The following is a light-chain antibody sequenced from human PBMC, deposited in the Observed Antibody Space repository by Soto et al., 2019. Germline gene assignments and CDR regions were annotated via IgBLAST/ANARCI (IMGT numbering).Light chain of an antibody. Sequence: QSVLAQPPSASGSPGQPVTISCTGTSSDVGIYNRVSWYQQKSSKAPKLMIYEVTQRPSGVPDRFSGSKSGNTASLTVCGLRAEDEADYYCASHAGDYDVFGTGTKVPAL. CDR1: SSDVGIYNR. V-gene: IGLV2-8*01. J-gene: IGLJ1*01. CDR3: ASHAGDYDV. CDR2: EVT.